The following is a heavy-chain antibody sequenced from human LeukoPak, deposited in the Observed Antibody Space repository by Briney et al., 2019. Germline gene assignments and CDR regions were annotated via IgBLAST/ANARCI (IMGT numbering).Heavy chain of an antibody. CDR1: GGAISNFY. CDR3: ARNRTSYYGEIPFDV. CDR2: IYGSGGT. J-gene: IGHJ3*01. D-gene: IGHD3/OR15-3a*01. Sequence: SETLSLTCTVSGGAISNFYWSWIRQSAGKGQEWIGQIYGSGGTNYNPSLKSRVTMSADKSKNQISLRLTSVTAADTAVYYCARNRTSYYGEIPFDVWGQGTMVTVSS. V-gene: IGHV4-4*07.